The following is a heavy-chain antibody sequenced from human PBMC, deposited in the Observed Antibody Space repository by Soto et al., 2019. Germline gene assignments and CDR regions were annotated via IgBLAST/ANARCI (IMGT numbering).Heavy chain of an antibody. Sequence: EVQLVESGGGLVQPGGSLRLSCGASGFSFSTSWMSWVRQAPGKGLEWVANIKPDGSEKYYVDSVKGRFTISRDNAKNSLFLQMNTLRVEDTAVYYWADGDGFQHWGQGTLVTVTS. D-gene: IGHD4-17*01. V-gene: IGHV3-7*01. J-gene: IGHJ1*01. CDR3: ADGDGFQH. CDR1: GFSFSTSW. CDR2: IKPDGSEK.